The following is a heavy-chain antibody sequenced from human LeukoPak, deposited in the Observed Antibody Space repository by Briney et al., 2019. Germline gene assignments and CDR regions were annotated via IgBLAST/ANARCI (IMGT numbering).Heavy chain of an antibody. CDR3: ASWGVFWIGYRHYYFHS. J-gene: IGHJ4*02. D-gene: IGHD3-3*01. Sequence: SETLSLTCAVYGASFSGDYLSWIRQPPGKGLEWIGEIYHSGSTNYNPSLKSRVTISVDTSKNQFSLKLSSVTAADTAVYYCASWGVFWIGYRHYYFHSWGQGILVTVSS. V-gene: IGHV4-34*01. CDR1: GASFSGDY. CDR2: IYHSGST.